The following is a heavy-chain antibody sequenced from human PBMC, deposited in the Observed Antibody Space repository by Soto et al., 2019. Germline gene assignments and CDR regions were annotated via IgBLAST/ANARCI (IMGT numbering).Heavy chain of an antibody. J-gene: IGHJ6*02. Sequence: QVQLVQSGAEMRKPGSSLRVSCKASGGTFSDYAFSWVRQAPGQGLEWMGGIVPRFGSPNYAQKFGGRVTITADTSTSTVYRELSGRRFDDTPVYFCARDRIQLRLGNRSFNGMDVWGQGTTITVSS. CDR1: GGTFSDYA. CDR2: IVPRFGSP. CDR3: ARDRIQLRLGNRSFNGMDV. V-gene: IGHV1-69*06. D-gene: IGHD3-16*01.